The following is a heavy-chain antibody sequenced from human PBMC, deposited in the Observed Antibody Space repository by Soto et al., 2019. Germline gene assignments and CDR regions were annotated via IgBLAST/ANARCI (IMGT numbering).Heavy chain of an antibody. V-gene: IGHV1-69*10. CDR1: GATYSNSA. J-gene: IGHJ4*02. Sequence: QVQLVQSGAEVKKPGSSVKVSCKASGATYSNSAISWVRQAPGQGLEWMGGINPILGIPDYAHKLQGRVTITADESTNTVYMDLGSLRSEDTALYFCARGGVDVVATSAFDYWGQGTLVTVSS. CDR3: ARGGVDVVATSAFDY. D-gene: IGHD5-12*01. CDR2: INPILGIP.